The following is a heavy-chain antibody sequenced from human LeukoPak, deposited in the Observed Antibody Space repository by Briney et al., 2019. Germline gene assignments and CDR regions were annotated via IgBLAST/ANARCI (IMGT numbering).Heavy chain of an antibody. D-gene: IGHD3-10*01. CDR2: IYSSGST. J-gene: IGHJ4*02. Sequence: SETLSLTCTVSGDSISQSNYYWGWLRQPPGKALEWLGSIYSSGSTYYDPPLKSRITVSADMSKNQFSLKLSSVTAADTAVYYCARQQSAGAFDYWGQGTLVTVSS. CDR1: GDSISQSNYY. CDR3: ARQQSAGAFDY. V-gene: IGHV4-39*01.